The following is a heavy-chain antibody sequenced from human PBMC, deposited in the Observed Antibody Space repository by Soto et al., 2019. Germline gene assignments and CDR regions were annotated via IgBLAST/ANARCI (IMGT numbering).Heavy chain of an antibody. Sequence: ASVKVSCKASGYTFTSYGISWVRQAPGQGLEWMGWISAYNGNTNYAQKLQGRVTMTTETSTSTAYMELRSLRSDDTAVYYCATKIDYGDYEFFDYWGQGTLVTVSS. V-gene: IGHV1-18*01. CDR2: ISAYNGNT. J-gene: IGHJ4*02. D-gene: IGHD4-17*01. CDR3: ATKIDYGDYEFFDY. CDR1: GYTFTSYG.